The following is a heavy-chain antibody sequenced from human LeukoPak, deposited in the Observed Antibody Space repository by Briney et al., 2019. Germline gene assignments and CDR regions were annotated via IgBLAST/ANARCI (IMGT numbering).Heavy chain of an antibody. CDR3: ARDAVIAPGSYYFDY. CDR1: GFTFSSYS. Sequence: PGGSLRLSCAASGFTFSSYSMNWVRQAPGKGLEWVSSISSSSSYIYYADSVKGRFTISRDNAKNSLYLQMNSLRAKDTAVYYCARDAVIAPGSYYFDYWGQGTLVTVSS. CDR2: ISSSSSYI. J-gene: IGHJ4*02. D-gene: IGHD3-22*01. V-gene: IGHV3-21*01.